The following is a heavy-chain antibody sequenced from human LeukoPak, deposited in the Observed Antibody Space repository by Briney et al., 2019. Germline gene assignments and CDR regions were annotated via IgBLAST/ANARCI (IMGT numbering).Heavy chain of an antibody. Sequence: PGGSLRLSCAASRFTLSTYWMSWVRQAPGKGLEWVAHIKQDGSQEYYVDSVKGRFTISRDSAKNSLYLQMNNLRVEDTAVYHCARDRSQHYFDYWGQGALVTVSS. CDR2: IKQDGSQE. CDR3: ARDRSQHYFDY. V-gene: IGHV3-7*01. D-gene: IGHD5-18*01. J-gene: IGHJ4*02. CDR1: RFTLSTYW.